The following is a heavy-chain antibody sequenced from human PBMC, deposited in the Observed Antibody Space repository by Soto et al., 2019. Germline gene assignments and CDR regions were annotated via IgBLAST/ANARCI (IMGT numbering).Heavy chain of an antibody. CDR3: ARVQLLPNPAADF. CDR1: GYTFTTYG. V-gene: IGHV1-18*04. Sequence: QVHLVQSGAELRKPGASVKVSCKASGYTFTTYGIIWVRQAPGQHREWLGWISARNGDTKYAQGFQGRVTLTTDTPTSTAYMELMTLRSDDTAVYFWARVQLLPNPAADFWGQGTLVTVSS. D-gene: IGHD3-10*01. CDR2: ISARNGDT. J-gene: IGHJ4*02.